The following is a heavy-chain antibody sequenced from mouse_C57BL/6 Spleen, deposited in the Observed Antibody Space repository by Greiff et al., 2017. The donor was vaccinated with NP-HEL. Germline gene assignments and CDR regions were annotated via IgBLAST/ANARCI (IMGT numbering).Heavy chain of an antibody. Sequence: DVMLVESEGGLVQPGSSMKLSCTASGFTFSDYYIAWVRQVPEKGLEWVANINYDGSSTYYLDSLKSRFIISRDNAKNILYLQMSSLKSEDTATYYCARVLWHYYAMDYWGQGTSVTVSS. CDR3: ARVLWHYYAMDY. J-gene: IGHJ4*01. CDR2: INYDGSST. CDR1: GFTFSDYY. D-gene: IGHD1-1*02. V-gene: IGHV5-16*01.